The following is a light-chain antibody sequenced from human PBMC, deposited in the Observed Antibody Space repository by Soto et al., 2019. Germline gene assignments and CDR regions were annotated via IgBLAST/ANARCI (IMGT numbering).Light chain of an antibody. Sequence: EIVLTQSPGTLSLSPGERATHSCRASQSVANNYLAWYQQKPGQAPRFLMYDASSRATGIPDRFSGSGSGTDFTLTISRLEPEDFAVYYCEQYRSTPLTFGGGTKVEIK. CDR1: QSVANNY. CDR3: EQYRSTPLT. CDR2: DAS. J-gene: IGKJ4*01. V-gene: IGKV3-20*01.